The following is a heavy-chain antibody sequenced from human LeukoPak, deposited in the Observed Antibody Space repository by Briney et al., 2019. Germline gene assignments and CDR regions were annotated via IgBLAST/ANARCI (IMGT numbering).Heavy chain of an antibody. CDR2: ISSSSSTI. D-gene: IGHD5-18*01. CDR1: GFTFSSYS. V-gene: IGHV3-48*04. CDR3: ARHLSGITGYTYGRGIDY. J-gene: IGHJ4*02. Sequence: GGSLRLSCAASGFTFSSYSMNWVRQAPGKGLEWVSYISSSSSTIYYADSAKGRFTISRDNAKTSLYLQMNSLRAEDTAVYYCARHLSGITGYTYGRGIDYWGQGTLVTVSS.